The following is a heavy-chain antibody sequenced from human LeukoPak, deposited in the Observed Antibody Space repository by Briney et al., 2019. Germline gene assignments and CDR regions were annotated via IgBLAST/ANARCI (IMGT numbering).Heavy chain of an antibody. D-gene: IGHD3-10*01. CDR3: ARDFMYNVNGAGS. V-gene: IGHV3-74*01. CDR2: TDGSST. J-gene: IGHJ4*02. CDR1: GFIFRSYW. Sequence: GGSLRLSCAASGFIFRSYWMCWVRRPPGKGLAWVSCTDGSSTSYADTVKGRFTIYRANAQNTLYLQMNSLRAEDTAVYYSARDFMYNVNGAGSWGQGTLVTVSS.